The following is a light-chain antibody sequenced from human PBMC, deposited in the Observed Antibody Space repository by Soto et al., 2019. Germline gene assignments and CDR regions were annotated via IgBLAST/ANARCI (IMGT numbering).Light chain of an antibody. CDR2: EVS. V-gene: IGLV2-14*01. CDR1: SSDVGGYNY. J-gene: IGLJ2*01. Sequence: QSALTQPASVSGSPGQSITISCTGTSSDVGGYNYVSWYQQHPGKAPKLMIYEVSNRPSGVSNRFSGSKSGNTASLTISGLQAGDEADYYCSSYTSSSTLAVVFGGGTKLTVL. CDR3: SSYTSSSTLAVV.